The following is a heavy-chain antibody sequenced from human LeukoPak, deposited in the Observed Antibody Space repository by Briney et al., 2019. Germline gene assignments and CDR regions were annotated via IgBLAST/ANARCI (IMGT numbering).Heavy chain of an antibody. CDR3: ARGERVLEWSPDYYYGMDV. Sequence: SETLSLTCAVYGGSLTGYYWSWVRQPPGKGLEWIGEINHSGSTNYNPSLKSRVTISVDTSKNQFSLKLSSVTAADTAVYYCARGERVLEWSPDYYYGMDVWGQGTTVTVSS. V-gene: IGHV4-34*01. J-gene: IGHJ6*02. D-gene: IGHD3-3*01. CDR2: INHSGST. CDR1: GGSLTGYY.